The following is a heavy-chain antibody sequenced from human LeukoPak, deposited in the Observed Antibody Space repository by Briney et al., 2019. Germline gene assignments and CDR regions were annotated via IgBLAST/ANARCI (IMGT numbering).Heavy chain of an antibody. CDR2: ISGSGGST. CDR1: GFTFTSYG. Sequence: GGSLRLSCEASGFTFTSYGMSWVRQAPGKGLEWVSAISGSGGSTYYADSVKGRFTISRDNSKNTLYLQMNSLRAEDTAVYYCAKDRPINGDRVPYFDYWGQGTLVTVSS. V-gene: IGHV3-23*01. CDR3: AKDRPINGDRVPYFDY. J-gene: IGHJ4*02. D-gene: IGHD4-17*01.